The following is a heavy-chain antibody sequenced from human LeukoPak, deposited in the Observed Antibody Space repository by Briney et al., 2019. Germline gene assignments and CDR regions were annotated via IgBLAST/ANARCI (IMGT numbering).Heavy chain of an antibody. CDR2: IWYDGRAK. Sequence: GGSLRLSCEVSGFIFSNYGMHWVRQAPGKGLEWVALIWYDGRAKFHADSVKGRFTISRDNSANTLYLQMSSLRVEDTAVYYCAREWGRIAVAGGPGYWGQGALVTVSS. D-gene: IGHD6-19*01. J-gene: IGHJ4*02. CDR3: AREWGRIAVAGGPGY. V-gene: IGHV3-33*01. CDR1: GFIFSNYG.